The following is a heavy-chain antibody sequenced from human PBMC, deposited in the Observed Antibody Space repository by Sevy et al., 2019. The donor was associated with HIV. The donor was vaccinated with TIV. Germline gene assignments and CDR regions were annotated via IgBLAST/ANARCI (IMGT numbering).Heavy chain of an antibody. J-gene: IGHJ6*02. V-gene: IGHV3-30*18. CDR1: EFTFSSSG. CDR3: AKDHSSSRYYFYYAMDV. Sequence: GGSLRLSCAASEFTFSSSGMHWVRQAPGKGLEWVAIISFDGGNKYYADSVKDRFTISRENSRNTLYLQMNSLRVEDTAVYYCAKDHSSSRYYFYYAMDVWGQGTTVTVSS. CDR2: ISFDGGNK. D-gene: IGHD6-13*01.